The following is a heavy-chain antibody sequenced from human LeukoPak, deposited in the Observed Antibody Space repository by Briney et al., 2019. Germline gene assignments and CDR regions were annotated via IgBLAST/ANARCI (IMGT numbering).Heavy chain of an antibody. Sequence: PSETLSLTCIVSGDSIGTDYWSWIRQSPGKGLEWIGYINYSGSTEHNPSLKSRVTISVDRSKKQVSLKMTSVTAADTAVYYCARLDCISDKCYNYCGLGALVTVSS. CDR2: INYSGST. J-gene: IGHJ4*02. D-gene: IGHD2-15*01. V-gene: IGHV4-59*08. CDR1: GDSIGTDY. CDR3: ARLDCISDKCYNY.